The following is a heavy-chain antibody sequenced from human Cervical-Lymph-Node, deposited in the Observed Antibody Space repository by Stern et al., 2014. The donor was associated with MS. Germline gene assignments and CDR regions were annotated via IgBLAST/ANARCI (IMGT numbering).Heavy chain of an antibody. D-gene: IGHD2-2*01. J-gene: IGHJ4*02. V-gene: IGHV1-69*01. CDR3: ARAINSSMPYLQC. CDR2: IPPVFETP. CDR1: GGSSSNSD. Sequence: VQLVESGTEVKKPGSSVKVSCKASGGSSSNSDITWVRQAPGPGLEWMGGIPPVFETPKYARKFQGRITITADESTSTFYMALSSLKSEDTALYYCARAINSSMPYLQCWGQGTLVTVSS.